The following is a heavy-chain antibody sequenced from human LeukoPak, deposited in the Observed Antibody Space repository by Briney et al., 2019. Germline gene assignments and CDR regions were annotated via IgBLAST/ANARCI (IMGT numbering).Heavy chain of an antibody. V-gene: IGHV7-4-1*02. CDR3: ARLGGDYDILTGYPSHPN. CDR1: GYSFSNYA. CDR2: IHPSTGNP. J-gene: IGHJ4*02. Sequence: GASVKVSCKASGYSFSNYAMNWVRQAPGQGLEFMGWIHPSTGNPAYAQGFTGRFVFSLDTSVSTAYLQISSLKAEDTAVYYCARLGGDYDILTGYPSHPNWGQGTLVTVSS. D-gene: IGHD3-9*01.